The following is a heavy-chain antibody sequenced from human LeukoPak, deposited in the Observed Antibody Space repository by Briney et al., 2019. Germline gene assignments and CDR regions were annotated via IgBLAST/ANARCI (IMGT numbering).Heavy chain of an antibody. V-gene: IGHV3-23*01. Sequence: GGSLRLSCAASGFTFSSYAMSWVRQAPGKGLEWVSTISNSDGNTYYADSVKGRFTISRDNSKNTLYLQMNSLRAEDTAVYYCAKVLDYYDSSGAFDYWGQGTLVTVSS. CDR2: ISNSDGNT. CDR1: GFTFSSYA. J-gene: IGHJ4*02. CDR3: AKVLDYYDSSGAFDY. D-gene: IGHD3-22*01.